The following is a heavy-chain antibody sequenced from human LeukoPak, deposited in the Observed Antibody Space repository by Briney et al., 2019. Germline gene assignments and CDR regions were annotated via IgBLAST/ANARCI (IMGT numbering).Heavy chain of an antibody. CDR1: GGTFSGYA. CDR2: IIPIFGTA. V-gene: IGHV1-69*05. Sequence: ASVKVSCKASGGTFSGYAISWVRQAPGQRLEWRGGIIPIFGTANYAQKFQGRVTITTDESTSTTYKELSSLRSEDTAVYYCARAGVVVPAADRPYYYYYYMDVWGKGTTVTVSS. D-gene: IGHD2-2*01. CDR3: ARAGVVVPAADRPYYYYYYMDV. J-gene: IGHJ6*03.